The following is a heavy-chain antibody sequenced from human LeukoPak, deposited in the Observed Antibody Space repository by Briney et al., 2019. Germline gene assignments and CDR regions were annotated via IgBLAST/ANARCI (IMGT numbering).Heavy chain of an antibody. CDR1: GFSPGTSGVG. Sequence: SGPTLVKPTQTLTLTCSFSGFSPGTSGVGVGWIRQPPGKALGWLALIYWDDGKHYSPSLKNRLTITKDISKDPVFLTMTNMEAVDTATYYCVHSITVFGVVGWFDPWGQGTLVTVSS. J-gene: IGHJ5*02. CDR3: VHSITVFGVVGWFDP. V-gene: IGHV2-5*02. D-gene: IGHD3-3*01. CDR2: IYWDDGK.